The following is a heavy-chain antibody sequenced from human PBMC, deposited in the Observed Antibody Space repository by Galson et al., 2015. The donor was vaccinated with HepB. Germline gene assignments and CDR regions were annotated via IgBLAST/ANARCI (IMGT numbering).Heavy chain of an antibody. CDR2: IFYSGNT. V-gene: IGHV4-39*01. CDR1: GASINSNGYY. D-gene: IGHD3-3*01. CDR3: ASGFSIFGVVITPFDY. J-gene: IGHJ4*02. Sequence: SETLSLTCTVSGASINSNGYYWGWIRQPPGKGLEWIGTIFYSGNTYYNPSLKSRVTTSVDTSKNQFSLKLSSVTAADTAVYYCASGFSIFGVVITPFDYWGQGTLVTVSS.